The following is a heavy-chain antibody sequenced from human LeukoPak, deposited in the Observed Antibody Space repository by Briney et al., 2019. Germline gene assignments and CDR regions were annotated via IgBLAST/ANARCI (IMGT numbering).Heavy chain of an antibody. CDR2: IKYDGHEI. CDR1: GFTFSSNW. D-gene: IGHD7-27*01. J-gene: IGHJ4*02. CDR3: ARGHVDTTMTGEYDY. Sequence: PGGSLRLSCVVSGFTFSSNWMSWVRQAPGKGLEWVANIKYDGHEIYYVDSVKGRFTISRDNAKNSLYLQMNSLRAEDTAVCYCARGHVDTTMTGEYDYWGQGTLVTVSS. V-gene: IGHV3-7*01.